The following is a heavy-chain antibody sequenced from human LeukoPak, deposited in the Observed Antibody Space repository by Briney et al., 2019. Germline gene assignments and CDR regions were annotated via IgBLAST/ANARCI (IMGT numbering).Heavy chain of an antibody. CDR1: GFTFSIYW. D-gene: IGHD6-19*01. Sequence: GGSLRLSCAASGFTFSIYWMTWVRQAPGKGLEWVANINQDGSKKYYVDSVKGRFTISRDNAKNSVYLQMNSLRAEDTAVYYCAGAVYSSGWSTPADYWGQGTLVTVSS. J-gene: IGHJ4*02. CDR3: AGAVYSSGWSTPADY. CDR2: INQDGSKK. V-gene: IGHV3-7*01.